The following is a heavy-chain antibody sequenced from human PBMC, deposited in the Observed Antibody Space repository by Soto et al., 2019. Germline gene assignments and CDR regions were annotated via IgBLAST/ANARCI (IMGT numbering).Heavy chain of an antibody. Sequence: GASVKVSCKASGGTFSSYAISWVRQAPGQGLEWMGGIIPIFGTANYAQKFQGRVTITADESTSTAYMELSSLRSEDTAVYYCAREGYSSTSRLCGMDVWGQGTTVTVS. CDR2: IIPIFGTA. V-gene: IGHV1-69*13. CDR3: AREGYSSTSRLCGMDV. D-gene: IGHD2-2*01. CDR1: GGTFSSYA. J-gene: IGHJ6*02.